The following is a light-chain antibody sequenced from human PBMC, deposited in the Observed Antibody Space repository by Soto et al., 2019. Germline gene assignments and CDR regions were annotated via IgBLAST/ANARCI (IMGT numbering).Light chain of an antibody. CDR1: SSDVGSYKF. CDR2: EVS. Sequence: QSALTQPASVSGSPGQSITISCTGTSSDVGSYKFVSWYQQHPGKAPKLMIYEVSKWPSGVPDRFSASKSGTSASLAITGLQAEDEADYYCQSYDNGQSGYAVFGTGTQLTVL. CDR3: QSYDNGQSGYAV. J-gene: IGLJ7*01. V-gene: IGLV2-23*02.